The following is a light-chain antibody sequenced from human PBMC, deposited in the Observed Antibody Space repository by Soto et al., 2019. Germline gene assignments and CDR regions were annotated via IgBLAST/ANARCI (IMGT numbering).Light chain of an antibody. V-gene: IGLV3-21*02. CDR3: HVWDINAEQVV. J-gene: IGLJ2*01. Sequence: SYELTQPPSVSVAPGQTATVTCGADNIGTKSVHWYQKKPGQAPLLVVFADSDRPPGIPARFSAFNSGNTATLTINMVEDGDEADYYCHVWDINAEQVVFGGGTKLTVL. CDR1: NIGTKS. CDR2: ADS.